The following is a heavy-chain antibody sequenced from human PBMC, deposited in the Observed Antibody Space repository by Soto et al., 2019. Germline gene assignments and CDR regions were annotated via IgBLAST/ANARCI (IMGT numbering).Heavy chain of an antibody. CDR1: GFTFRSYW. D-gene: IGHD3-3*01. CDR3: ARAEDYDFWSGPPKYFDN. CDR2: IKPDGSEK. J-gene: IGHJ4*02. Sequence: PGGSLRLSCATSGFTFRSYWMTWVRQAPGKGPEWVANIKPDGSEKQYVDSVKGRFTVSRDNAKKSLDLQMNSLRVEDTAVYYCARAEDYDFWSGPPKYFDNWGQGXQVTVSS. V-gene: IGHV3-7*03.